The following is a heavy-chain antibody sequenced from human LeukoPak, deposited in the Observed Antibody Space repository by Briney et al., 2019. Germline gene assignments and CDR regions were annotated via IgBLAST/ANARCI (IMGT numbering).Heavy chain of an antibody. CDR2: ISGSSGLT. V-gene: IGHV3-23*01. CDR3: ARRGESTSYGDYRFDY. J-gene: IGHJ4*02. Sequence: GGSLRPSCAASGFTFSNYAMSWVRQAPGRGPEWVSAISGSSGLTYYADSVKGRFTISRDNSKNTLFLQMNSLRAEDTAVYYCARRGESTSYGDYRFDYWGQGTLVTVSS. D-gene: IGHD4-17*01. CDR1: GFTFSNYA.